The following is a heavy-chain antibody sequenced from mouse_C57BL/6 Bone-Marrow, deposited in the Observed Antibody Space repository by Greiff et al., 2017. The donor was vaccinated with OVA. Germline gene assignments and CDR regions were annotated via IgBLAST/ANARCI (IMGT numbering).Heavy chain of an antibody. D-gene: IGHD2-4*01. CDR2: IDPEDGDT. V-gene: IGHV14-1*01. CDR3: TFYYYYGWFAY. J-gene: IGHJ3*01. CDR1: GFNIKDYY. Sequence: VQLQQSGAELVRPGASVKLSCTASGFNIKDYYMHWVKQRPEQGLEWIGRIDPEDGDTEYAPKFQGKATMTADTSSNTAYLQLSSLTSEDTAVYYCTFYYYYGWFAYWGQGTLVTVSA.